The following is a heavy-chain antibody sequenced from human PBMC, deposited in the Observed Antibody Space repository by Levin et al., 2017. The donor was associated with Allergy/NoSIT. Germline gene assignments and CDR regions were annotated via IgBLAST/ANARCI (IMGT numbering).Heavy chain of an antibody. CDR1: GGSISSSSYY. Sequence: SSETLSLTCTVSGGSISSSSYYWGWIRQPPGKGLEWIGSIHYRGSTYYSPSLKSRVTISIDTSENLFSLKLTSVTAADTAVYYCARPQGTTMYTYWFDPWGQGTLVTVSS. CDR2: IHYRGST. J-gene: IGHJ5*02. D-gene: IGHD4-17*01. CDR3: ARPQGTTMYTYWFDP. V-gene: IGHV4-39*01.